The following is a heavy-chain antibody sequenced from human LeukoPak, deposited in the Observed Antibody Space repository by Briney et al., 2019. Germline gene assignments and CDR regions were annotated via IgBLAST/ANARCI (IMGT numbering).Heavy chain of an antibody. CDR2: ISVSGGST. D-gene: IGHD1-26*01. J-gene: IGHJ4*02. CDR1: GFTFTSYA. Sequence: GGSLRLSCAAPGFTFTSYAMSWVRQAPGKGLEWVSGISVSGGSTYYADSVKGRFTISRDNSKNTLDLQMNSLRAEDTAVYYCAKDLRTLSGSYWYYFDYWGQGTLVTVSS. V-gene: IGHV3-23*01. CDR3: AKDLRTLSGSYWYYFDY.